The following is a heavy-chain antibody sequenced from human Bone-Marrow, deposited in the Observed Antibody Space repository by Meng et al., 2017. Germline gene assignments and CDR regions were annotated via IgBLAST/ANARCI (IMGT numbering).Heavy chain of an antibody. Sequence: QVPLQQWGAGLLKPSETLSLTWAVYGGSFSGYYWSWIRQPPGKGLEWIGEINHSGSTNYNPSLKSRVTISVDTSKDQFSLKLSSVTAADTAVYYCARARLYYYDSSGYPSYFDYWGQGTLVTVSS. CDR3: ARARLYYYDSSGYPSYFDY. V-gene: IGHV4-34*01. J-gene: IGHJ4*02. CDR2: INHSGST. CDR1: GGSFSGYY. D-gene: IGHD3-22*01.